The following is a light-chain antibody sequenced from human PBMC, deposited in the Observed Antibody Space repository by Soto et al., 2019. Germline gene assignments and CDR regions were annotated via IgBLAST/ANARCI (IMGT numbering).Light chain of an antibody. V-gene: IGLV2-23*01. CDR3: CLYLGGTSV. CDR2: EDD. J-gene: IGLJ7*01. Sequence: QSALTQRASVSGSPGQSITISCSGVSGDVGNYNLVSWYQQYPGKAPALLIYEDDKRPSGVSNRFSGSKSDSTASLTISGLQAEDEADYYCCLYLGGTSVFGGGTQLTVL. CDR1: SGDVGNYNL.